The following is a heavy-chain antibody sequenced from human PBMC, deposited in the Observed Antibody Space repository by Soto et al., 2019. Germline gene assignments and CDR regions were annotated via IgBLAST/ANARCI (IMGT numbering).Heavy chain of an antibody. D-gene: IGHD1-26*01. CDR3: AREIVGAQFDYYGMDV. CDR1: GGSISSSNW. V-gene: IGHV4-4*02. J-gene: IGHJ6*02. Sequence: PSETLSLTCAVSGGSISSSNWWSWVRQPPGKGLEWIGEIYHSGSTNYNPSLKSRVTISVDKSKNQFSLKLSSVTAADTAVYYCAREIVGAQFDYYGMDVWGQGTTVTVSS. CDR2: IYHSGST.